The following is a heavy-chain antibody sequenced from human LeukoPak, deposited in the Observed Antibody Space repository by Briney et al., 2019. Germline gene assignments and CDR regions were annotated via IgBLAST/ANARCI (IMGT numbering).Heavy chain of an antibody. CDR3: ARDERITMIVVPIH. D-gene: IGHD3-22*01. J-gene: IGHJ4*02. V-gene: IGHV3-30*03. CDR1: GFTFSSYG. Sequence: GRSLRLSCAVSGFTFSSYGMHWVRQAPGKGLEWVAAISYDGSNKYYADSVKGRFTISRDNSKNTLYLQMNSLRAEDTAVYYCARDERITMIVVPIHWGQGTLVTVSS. CDR2: ISYDGSNK.